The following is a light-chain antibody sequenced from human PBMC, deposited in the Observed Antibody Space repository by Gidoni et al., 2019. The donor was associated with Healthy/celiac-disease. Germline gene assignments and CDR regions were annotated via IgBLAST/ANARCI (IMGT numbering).Light chain of an antibody. CDR3: QQRSNWPRT. CDR2: DAS. V-gene: IGKV3-11*01. CDR1: QSVSSY. Sequence: VSPQSPATLSLSPGERATLSCRASQSVSSYLAWYQQKPGQAPRLLIYDASNRATGIPARFSGSGSGTDFTLTISSLEPEDFAVYYCQQRSNWPRTFGQGTKVEIK. J-gene: IGKJ1*01.